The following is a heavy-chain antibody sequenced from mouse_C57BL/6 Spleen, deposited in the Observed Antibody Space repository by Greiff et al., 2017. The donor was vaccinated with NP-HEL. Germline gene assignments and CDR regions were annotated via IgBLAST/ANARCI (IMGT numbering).Heavy chain of an antibody. CDR1: GYTFTDYE. D-gene: IGHD1-1*01. CDR2: IDPETGGT. V-gene: IGHV1-15*01. CDR3: TRGGLYGSRGYFDV. J-gene: IGHJ1*03. Sequence: VKLMESGAELVRPGASVTLSCKASGYTFTDYEMHWVKQTPVHGLEWIGAIDPETGGTAYNQKFKGKAILTADKSSSTAYMELRSLTSEDSAVYYCTRGGLYGSRGYFDVWGTGTTVTVSS.